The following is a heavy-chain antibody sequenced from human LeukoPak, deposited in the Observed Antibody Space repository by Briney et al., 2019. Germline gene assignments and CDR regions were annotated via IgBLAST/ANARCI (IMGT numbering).Heavy chain of an antibody. J-gene: IGHJ3*02. CDR2: IYYSGST. CDR1: GGSISSGGYY. CDR3: ARRYGDFDAFDI. Sequence: SETLSLTCTVSGGSISSGGYYWSWIRQHPGKGLEWIGYIYYSGSTYYNPSLKSRVPISVDTSKNQFSLKLSSGTAADTAVYYCARRYGDFDAFDIWGQGTMVTVSS. V-gene: IGHV4-31*03. D-gene: IGHD4-17*01.